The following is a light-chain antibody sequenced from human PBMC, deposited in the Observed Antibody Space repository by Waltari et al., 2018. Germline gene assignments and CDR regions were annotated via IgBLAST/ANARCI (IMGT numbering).Light chain of an antibody. CDR1: QNINNW. J-gene: IGKJ4*01. V-gene: IGKV1-5*03. CDR2: KAS. CDR3: QQYNTYWLT. Sequence: DIQMTQSPATLSASVGDRVTITCQASQNINNWLAWYQQKPGKDPKLLIYKASTLESGVPSRFSGSGSGTEFTLTITSLQPDDFATYHCQQYNTYWLTFGGGTKVEIK.